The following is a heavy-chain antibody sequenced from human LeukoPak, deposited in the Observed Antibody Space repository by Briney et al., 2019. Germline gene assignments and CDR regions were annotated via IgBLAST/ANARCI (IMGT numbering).Heavy chain of an antibody. V-gene: IGHV1-8*01. D-gene: IGHD3-10*01. CDR3: ARGFGDKHAKDY. J-gene: IGHJ4*02. CDR1: GYTFTSYD. CDR2: MNPNSGNT. Sequence: ASVKVSCKASGYTFTSYDINWVRQATGQGLEWMGWMNPNSGNTGYAQKFQGRVTMTRNTSISTAYMEPSSLRSEDTAVYYCARGFGDKHAKDYWGQGTLVTVSS.